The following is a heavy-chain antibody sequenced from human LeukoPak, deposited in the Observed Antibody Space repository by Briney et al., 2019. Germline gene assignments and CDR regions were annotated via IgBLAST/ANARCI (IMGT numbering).Heavy chain of an antibody. CDR3: ATLPLKEWLVPK. V-gene: IGHV4-59*01. J-gene: IGHJ4*02. CDR2: IYYSGST. CDR1: GGSISIYY. Sequence: PSETLSLTCTVSGGSISIYYWSWIRQPPGKGLEWIGYIYYSGSTNYNPSLKGRVTISVDTSKNQFSLKLSSVTAADTAVYYCATLPLKEWLVPKWGQGTLVTVSS. D-gene: IGHD6-19*01.